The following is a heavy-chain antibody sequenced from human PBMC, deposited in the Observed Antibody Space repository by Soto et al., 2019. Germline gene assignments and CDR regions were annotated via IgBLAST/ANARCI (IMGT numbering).Heavy chain of an antibody. Sequence: GCCRSRIRKTPGKGLEWVGYVYHSGSTYYNPSLKSRVTISVDRSKNQFSLKLSSVTAADTAVYFCASSHAGAHITAAVHWGKGTLVTVS. CDR2: VYHSGST. V-gene: IGHV4-30-2*01. J-gene: IGHJ4*02. CDR1: GCC. CDR3: ASSHAGAHITAAVH. D-gene: IGHD6-13*01.